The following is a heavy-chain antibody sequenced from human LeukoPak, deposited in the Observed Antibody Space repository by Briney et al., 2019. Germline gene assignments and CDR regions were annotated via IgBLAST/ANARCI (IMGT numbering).Heavy chain of an antibody. Sequence: SETLSLTCTVSGGSISSYYWSWIRQPAGKGLEWIGRIYTSGSTNYNPSLESRVTMSVDTSKNQFSLKLSSVTAADTAVYYCARGYSSSWYQAFDYWGQGTLVTVSS. CDR1: GGSISSYY. J-gene: IGHJ4*02. D-gene: IGHD6-13*01. CDR2: IYTSGST. CDR3: ARGYSSSWYQAFDY. V-gene: IGHV4-4*07.